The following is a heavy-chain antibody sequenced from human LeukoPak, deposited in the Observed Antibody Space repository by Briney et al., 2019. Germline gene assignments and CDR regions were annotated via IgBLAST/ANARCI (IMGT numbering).Heavy chain of an antibody. D-gene: IGHD5-18*01. CDR1: GGSISSGDYY. Sequence: PSQTLSLTCSVSGGSISSGDYYWSWIRQPPGKGLEWIGEINHSGSTNYNPSLKSRVTISVDTSKNQFSLKLSSVTAADTAVYYCARGRTAMARYYFDYWGQGTLVTVSS. V-gene: IGHV4-30-4*08. J-gene: IGHJ4*02. CDR3: ARGRTAMARYYFDY. CDR2: INHSGST.